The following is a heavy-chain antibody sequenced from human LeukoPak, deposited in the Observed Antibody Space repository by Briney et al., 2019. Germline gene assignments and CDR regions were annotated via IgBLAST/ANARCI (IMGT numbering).Heavy chain of an antibody. D-gene: IGHD1-7*01. V-gene: IGHV1-69*05. J-gene: IGHJ6*03. CDR3: ARGGITGTDAEYYYYYMDV. Sequence: SVKVSCKASGGTFSSYAISWVRQAPGQGLEWMGGIIPIFGTANYAQKFQGRVTITTDESTSTAYMELDILISEDTAVYFCARGGITGTDAEYYYYYMDVWGKGTTVTVSS. CDR1: GGTFSSYA. CDR2: IIPIFGTA.